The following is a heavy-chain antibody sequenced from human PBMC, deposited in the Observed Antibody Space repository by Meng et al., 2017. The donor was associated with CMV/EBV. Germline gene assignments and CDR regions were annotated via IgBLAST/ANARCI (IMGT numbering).Heavy chain of an antibody. Sequence: CQASGYTFTGYYMHWVRQAPGQGLEWMGWINPNSGGTNYAQKFQGRVTMTRDTSISTAYMELSRLRSDDTAVYYCARESNVDTAMVDYWGQGTLVTVSS. D-gene: IGHD5-18*01. J-gene: IGHJ4*02. CDR3: ARESNVDTAMVDY. V-gene: IGHV1-2*02. CDR1: GYTFTGYY. CDR2: INPNSGGT.